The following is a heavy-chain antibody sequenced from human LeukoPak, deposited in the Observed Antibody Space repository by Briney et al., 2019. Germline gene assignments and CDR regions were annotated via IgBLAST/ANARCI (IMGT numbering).Heavy chain of an antibody. D-gene: IGHD1-1*01. J-gene: IGHJ4*02. CDR1: GFTFSSYS. V-gene: IGHV3-21*01. Sequence: GGSLRLSCAASGFTFSSYSMNWVRQAPGKGLEWVSSISSSSSYIYYADSVKGRFTISRDNAKNSLYLQMNSLRAEDTAVYYCASGMYNRNSEIDYWGQGTLVTVSS. CDR3: ASGMYNRNSEIDY. CDR2: ISSSSSYI.